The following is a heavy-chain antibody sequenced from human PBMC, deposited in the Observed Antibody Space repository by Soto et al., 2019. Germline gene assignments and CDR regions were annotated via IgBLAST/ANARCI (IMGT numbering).Heavy chain of an antibody. J-gene: IGHJ4*02. CDR1: GYTFSSYA. Sequence: PGASVKVSCKASGYTFSSYAMHWVRQAPGQRLEWMGWINAGYGNTKSSQKFQDRVTISRDTSASTAYMELTSLRSEDTVVYYCARDTGDGTFDFWGQGTLVTVSS. CDR2: INAGYGNT. CDR3: ARDTGDGTFDF. V-gene: IGHV1-3*01. D-gene: IGHD7-27*01.